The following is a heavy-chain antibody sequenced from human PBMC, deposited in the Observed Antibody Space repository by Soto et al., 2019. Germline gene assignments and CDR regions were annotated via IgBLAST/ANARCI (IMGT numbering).Heavy chain of an antibody. J-gene: IGHJ4*02. Sequence: PSETLSLTCTVSGGNISSYYWSWIRKTPGKGLEWIGYIYYSGSTNYNPSLKSRVTISVDTSKNQFSLKLNSMTAADTAVYYCARHNYGSGSTYFDYWGQGTLVTVSS. D-gene: IGHD3-10*01. CDR3: ARHNYGSGSTYFDY. CDR2: IYYSGST. V-gene: IGHV4-59*08. CDR1: GGNISSYY.